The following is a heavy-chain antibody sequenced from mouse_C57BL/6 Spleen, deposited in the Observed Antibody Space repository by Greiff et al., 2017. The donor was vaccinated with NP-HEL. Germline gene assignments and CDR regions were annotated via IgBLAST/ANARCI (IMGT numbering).Heavy chain of an antibody. CDR3: ARRRYGPRAMDY. V-gene: IGHV1-55*01. CDR2: IYPGSGST. D-gene: IGHD2-10*02. Sequence: VQLQQPGAELVKPGASVKMSCKASGYTFTSYWITWVKPRPGQGLEWIGDIYPGSGSTNYNEKFKSKATLTVDTSSSTADMQLSSLTSEDSAVYYWARRRYGPRAMDYWGQGTSVTVSS. CDR1: GYTFTSYW. J-gene: IGHJ4*01.